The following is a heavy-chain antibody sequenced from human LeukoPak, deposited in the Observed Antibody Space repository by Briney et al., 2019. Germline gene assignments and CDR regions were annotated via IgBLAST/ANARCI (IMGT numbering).Heavy chain of an antibody. Sequence: GGSLRLSCAASGFTFSGYSMNWVRQALGKGLEWVSSISSRSSYIYYADSVEGRFTISKDNAKNSLYLQMNSLRAEDTAVYYCARDALLWFGESNFYYGMDVWGQGTPVTVSS. J-gene: IGHJ6*01. D-gene: IGHD3-10*01. CDR3: ARDALLWFGESNFYYGMDV. CDR2: ISSRSSYI. V-gene: IGHV3-21*01. CDR1: GFTFSGYS.